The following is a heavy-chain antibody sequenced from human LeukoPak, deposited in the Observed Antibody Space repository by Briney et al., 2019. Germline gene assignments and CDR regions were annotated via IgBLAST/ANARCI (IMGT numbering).Heavy chain of an antibody. J-gene: IGHJ4*02. V-gene: IGHV3-74*01. CDR1: GFTFSSYW. D-gene: IGHD5-18*01. CDR2: INSDGSST. CDR3: ARDPPSIRGYSYGSGY. Sequence: PGGSLRLSCAASGFTFSSYWMHWVRQAPGKGLVWVSRINSDGSSTSYADSVKGRFTISRDNAKNTLYLQMNSLRAEDTAVYYCARDPPSIRGYSYGSGYWGQGTLVTVSS.